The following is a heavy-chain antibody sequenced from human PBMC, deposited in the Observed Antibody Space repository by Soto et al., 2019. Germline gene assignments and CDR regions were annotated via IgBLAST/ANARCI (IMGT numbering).Heavy chain of an antibody. V-gene: IGHV1-69*13. D-gene: IGHD3-3*01. Sequence: SVKVSCKTSGGTFSSYAISWVRQAPGQGLEWMGGIIPIFGTANYAQKFQGRVTMTADESTSTAYMELSSLRSEDTAVYYCARVSLRCLEPHSSYYYSMDVWG. CDR1: GGTFSSYA. J-gene: IGHJ6*02. CDR2: IIPIFGTA. CDR3: ARVSLRCLEPHSSYYYSMDV.